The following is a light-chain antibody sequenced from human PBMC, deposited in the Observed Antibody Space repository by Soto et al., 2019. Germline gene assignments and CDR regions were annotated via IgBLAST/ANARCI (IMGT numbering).Light chain of an antibody. J-gene: IGKJ1*01. CDR1: QSVSSK. Sequence: EIVMTQSPATLSVSPGEGATLSCRASQSVSSKLAWYQQKPCQAHRLIIYGASTRATGIPARFSGSGSGTVFSLTISSLQPEDYAVYYCHQYNNWPTWTFGQGTKVDIK. CDR2: GAS. V-gene: IGKV3-15*01. CDR3: HQYNNWPTWT.